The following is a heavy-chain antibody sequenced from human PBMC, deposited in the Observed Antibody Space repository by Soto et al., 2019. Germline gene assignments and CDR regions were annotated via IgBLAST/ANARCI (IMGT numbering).Heavy chain of an antibody. V-gene: IGHV3-21*06. CDR2: ISSSSDYI. CDR1: GFTFTSDT. Sequence: GASVKVSCSASGFTFTSDTMNWVRQAPGKGLEWVSSISSSSDYIYYADSMKGRVTISRDNAKNSLFLDMNSLTGEDTAVYYCARARVYATGPLDFWGQGTLVTVSS. J-gene: IGHJ4*02. D-gene: IGHD6-13*01. CDR3: ARARVYATGPLDF.